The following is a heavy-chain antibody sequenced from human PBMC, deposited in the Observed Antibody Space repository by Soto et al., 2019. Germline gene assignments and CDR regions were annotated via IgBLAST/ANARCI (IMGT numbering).Heavy chain of an antibody. CDR3: ARRNSGGNWLDP. CDR2: ISHTGST. Sequence: PSVLLALPSPVSEDYIGGSDRLNCVSLPPGKGLEWIGEISHTGSTNYNPSLKSRITISADTSKNQFSLKLNFVSAADTAVYYCARRNSGGNWLDPWGQGTLVTLSS. V-gene: IGHV4-4*02. J-gene: IGHJ5*02. CDR1: EDYIGGSDR. D-gene: IGHD2-15*01.